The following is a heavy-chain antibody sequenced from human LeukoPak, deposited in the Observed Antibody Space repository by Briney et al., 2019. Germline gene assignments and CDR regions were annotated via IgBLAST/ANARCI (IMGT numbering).Heavy chain of an antibody. CDR1: GGSISSYY. V-gene: IGHV4-59*05. CDR3: ARRATIYDILTGYYSYFDY. CDR2: IYYSGST. J-gene: IGHJ4*02. Sequence: PSETLSLTCTVSGGSISSYYWSWIRQPPGKGLEWIGSIYYSGSTYYNPSLESRVTISVDTSKNQFSLKLSSVTAADTAVYYCARRATIYDILTGYYSYFDYWGQGTLVTVSS. D-gene: IGHD3-9*01.